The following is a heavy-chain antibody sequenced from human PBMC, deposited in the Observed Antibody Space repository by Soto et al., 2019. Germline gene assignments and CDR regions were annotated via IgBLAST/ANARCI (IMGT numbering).Heavy chain of an antibody. D-gene: IGHD2-21*02. CDR3: ATPPWGGDGY. V-gene: IGHV1-69*02. J-gene: IGHJ4*02. CDR2: IIPILGIA. CDR1: GGTFSSYS. Sequence: QVQLVQSGAAVKKPASSVKVSCNASGGTFSSYSISWVRQAPGHGLEWLGRIIPILGIANYAQKCQGRVTITAAKSTSTGYMELSSLRSEDTAVYYWATPPWGGDGYWGQGTLVTVSS.